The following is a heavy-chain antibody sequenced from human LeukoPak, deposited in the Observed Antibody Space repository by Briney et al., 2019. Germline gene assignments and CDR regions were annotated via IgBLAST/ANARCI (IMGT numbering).Heavy chain of an antibody. CDR3: ARDGEMATIADAFDI. J-gene: IGHJ3*02. CDR1: GFTFSSYS. D-gene: IGHD5-24*01. Sequence: GGSLRLSCAASGFTFSSYSMNWVRQAPGRGLEWVSSISSSSYIYYADSVKGRFTISRDNAKNSLYLQMNSLRAEDTAVYYCARDGEMATIADAFDIWGQGTMVTVSS. V-gene: IGHV3-21*01. CDR2: ISSSSYI.